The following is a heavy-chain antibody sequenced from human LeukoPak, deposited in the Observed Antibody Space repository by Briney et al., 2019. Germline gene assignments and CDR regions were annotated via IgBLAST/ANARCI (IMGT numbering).Heavy chain of an antibody. CDR1: GGSVSNGSYY. D-gene: IGHD6-6*01. CDR3: ARFLSSYYYYMDV. CDR2: IYYSGST. Sequence: SETLSLTCTVSGGSVSNGSYYWSWIRQPPGKGLEWIGYIYYSGSTNYNPSLKSRVTISVDTSKNQFSLKLSSVTAADTAVYYCARFLSSYYYYMDVWGKGTTVTVSS. J-gene: IGHJ6*03. V-gene: IGHV4-61*01.